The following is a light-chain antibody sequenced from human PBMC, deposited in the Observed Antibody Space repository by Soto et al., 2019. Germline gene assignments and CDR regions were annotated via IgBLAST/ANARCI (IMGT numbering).Light chain of an antibody. CDR2: AAS. V-gene: IGKV1-16*01. Sequence: DIQMTQSPSSLSASLGDRVTITCQASQDIRKYLNWYQQKPGKAPKLLIYAASTLQSGVPSRFRGSGSGTDFTLTISCLQSEDFETYYCQQYYSYPWTFGQGTKVDIK. J-gene: IGKJ1*01. CDR3: QQYYSYPWT. CDR1: QDIRKY.